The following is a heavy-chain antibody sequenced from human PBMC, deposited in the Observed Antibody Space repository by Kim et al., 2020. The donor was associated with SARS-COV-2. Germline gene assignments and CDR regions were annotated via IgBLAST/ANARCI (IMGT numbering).Heavy chain of an antibody. CDR1: GFTFSSYA. CDR2: ISYDGSNK. J-gene: IGHJ4*02. V-gene: IGHV3-30-3*01. D-gene: IGHD3-3*01. Sequence: GGSLRLSCAASGFTFSSYAMHWVRQAPGKGLEWVAVISYDGSNKYYADSVKGRFTISRDNSKNTLYLQMNSLRAEDTAVYYCAGADYDFWSGYPYWGQGTLVTVSS. CDR3: AGADYDFWSGYPY.